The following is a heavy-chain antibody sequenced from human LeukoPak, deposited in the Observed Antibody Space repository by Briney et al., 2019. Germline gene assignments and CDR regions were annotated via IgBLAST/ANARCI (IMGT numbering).Heavy chain of an antibody. D-gene: IGHD6-19*01. CDR1: GFTFDDYG. J-gene: IGHJ6*03. V-gene: IGHV3-20*04. Sequence: PGGSLRLSCAASGFTFDDYGMSWVRQAPGKGLEWVSGINWNGGSTGYADSVKGRFTISRDNAKNSLYLQMNSLRAEGTALYYCARESYSSGYYYYMDVWGKGTTVTVSS. CDR2: INWNGGST. CDR3: ARESYSSGYYYYMDV.